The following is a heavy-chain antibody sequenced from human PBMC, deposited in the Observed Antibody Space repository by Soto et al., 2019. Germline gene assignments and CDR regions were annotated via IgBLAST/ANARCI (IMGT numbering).Heavy chain of an antibody. Sequence: SVKVSCKASGGTFSSYTISWVRQAPGQGLEWMGGIIPIFGTANYAQKFQGRVTITADKSTSTAYMELSSLRSEDTAVYYCASTINYYGSGSYPYNWFGPWGQGTLVTVSS. V-gene: IGHV1-69*06. CDR3: ASTINYYGSGSYPYNWFGP. CDR1: GGTFSSYT. J-gene: IGHJ5*02. CDR2: IIPIFGTA. D-gene: IGHD3-10*01.